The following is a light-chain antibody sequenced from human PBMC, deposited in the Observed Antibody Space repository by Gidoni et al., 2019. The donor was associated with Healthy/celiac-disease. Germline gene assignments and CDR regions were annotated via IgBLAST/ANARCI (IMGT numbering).Light chain of an antibody. V-gene: IGKV1-39*01. CDR3: QQSYSTPL. Sequence: EIQMTQSPSSLSASVGDRVTITYLASQSISSYLNWSQQKPGKAPKLLIDAASSFQSGVPSRFSGSGSGTDFTLTISSLQPEDFATYYCQQSYSTPLFGQGTKLEIK. CDR1: QSISSY. J-gene: IGKJ2*01. CDR2: AAS.